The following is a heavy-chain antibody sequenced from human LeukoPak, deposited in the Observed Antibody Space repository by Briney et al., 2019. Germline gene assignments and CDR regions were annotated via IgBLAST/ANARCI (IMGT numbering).Heavy chain of an antibody. J-gene: IGHJ5*02. CDR3: ARDAVVVPSRGNWFDP. CDR1: GFTFSSYA. Sequence: GRSLRLSCAASGFTFSSYAMHWVRQAPGKGLEYVSAISSNGGSTYYADSVKGRFTISRDNSKNTLYLQMSSLRAEDTAVYYCARDAVVVPSRGNWFDPWGQGTLVTVSS. V-gene: IGHV3-64D*09. CDR2: ISSNGGST. D-gene: IGHD2-21*01.